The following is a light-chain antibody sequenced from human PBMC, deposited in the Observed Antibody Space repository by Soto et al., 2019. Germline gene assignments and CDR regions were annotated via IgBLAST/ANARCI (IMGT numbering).Light chain of an antibody. CDR1: QSISSY. Sequence: DIQMTQSPSSLSASVGDRVTITCRASQSISSYLNWYQQKPGKAPKLLIYAASSLQSGVPSRFSGSGSGPDFTLTTSILQPEDFATYYCQHSYSTPRTLSQGTKLEIK. CDR2: AAS. J-gene: IGKJ2*01. V-gene: IGKV1-39*01. CDR3: QHSYSTPRT.